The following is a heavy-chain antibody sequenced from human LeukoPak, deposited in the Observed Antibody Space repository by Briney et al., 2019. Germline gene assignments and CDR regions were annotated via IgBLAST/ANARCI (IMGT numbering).Heavy chain of an antibody. Sequence: SGGSPRLSCTASGFTFGDYAMSWFRQAPGKGLEWVGFIRSKAYGGTTEYAASVKGRFTISRDDSKSIAYLQMNSLKTEDTAVYYCTRGYSYGSSDYWGQGTLVTVSS. CDR2: IRSKAYGGTT. V-gene: IGHV3-49*03. CDR1: GFTFGDYA. CDR3: TRGYSYGSSDY. D-gene: IGHD5-18*01. J-gene: IGHJ4*02.